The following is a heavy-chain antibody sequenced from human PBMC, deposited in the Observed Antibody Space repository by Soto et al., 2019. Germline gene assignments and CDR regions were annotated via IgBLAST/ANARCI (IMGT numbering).Heavy chain of an antibody. CDR1: GFNVNSDY. CDR2: IYSGETT. V-gene: IGHV3-53*01. CDR3: TRDGRGLGRLSLFEY. D-gene: IGHD2-21*02. Sequence: GGSLRLSCAASGFNVNSDYMNWVRQTPGRGLEWVASIYSGETTYYADSVRGRFTISSDKSKNTLYFQLSSLRIEDTAVYYCTRDGRGLGRLSLFEYWGQGVLVTVSS. J-gene: IGHJ4*02.